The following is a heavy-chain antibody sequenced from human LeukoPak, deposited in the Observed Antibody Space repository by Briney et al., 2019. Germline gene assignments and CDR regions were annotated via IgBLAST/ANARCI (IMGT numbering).Heavy chain of an antibody. CDR2: IKPKTDGETT. D-gene: IGHD2-21*01. CDR1: GFTVSNVY. J-gene: IGHJ4*02. Sequence: GGSLRLSCEAYGFTVSNVYMNWVRQAPGKRLEWVGRIKPKTDGETTEYAAPVKDRFSISRDDSKSMMYLQMNSLKTEDTAVYYCITPLPYSAQGGQGTLVTVSS. CDR3: ITPLPYSAQ. V-gene: IGHV3-15*07.